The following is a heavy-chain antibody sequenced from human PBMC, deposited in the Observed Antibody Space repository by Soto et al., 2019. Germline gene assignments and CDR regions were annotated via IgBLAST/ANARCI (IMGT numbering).Heavy chain of an antibody. V-gene: IGHV4-59*08. CDR2: IYYSGST. J-gene: IGHJ4*02. CDR1: GGSISGYY. D-gene: IGHD5-12*01. Sequence: SETLSLTCTVSGGSISGYYWAWVRQPPERGLEWIGFIYYSGSTNYNPSLKSRVTISVDTSKKQFSLKLSSVTAADTAVYFCASPYGGNLDYCGQGTLVTVSS. CDR3: ASPYGGNLDY.